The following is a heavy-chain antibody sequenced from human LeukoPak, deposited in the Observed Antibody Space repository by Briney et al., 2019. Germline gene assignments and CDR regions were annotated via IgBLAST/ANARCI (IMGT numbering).Heavy chain of an antibody. CDR1: GFTFSSYA. Sequence: PGASLRLSCAASGFTFSSYAMSWVRQAPGKGLEWVSAISGSGGSTYYADSVKGRFTISRDNSKNTLYLQMNSLRAEDTAVYYCAKEGTQEYYDFWSYYFDYWGQGTLVTVSS. CDR3: AKEGTQEYYDFWSYYFDY. CDR2: ISGSGGST. J-gene: IGHJ4*02. V-gene: IGHV3-23*01. D-gene: IGHD3-3*01.